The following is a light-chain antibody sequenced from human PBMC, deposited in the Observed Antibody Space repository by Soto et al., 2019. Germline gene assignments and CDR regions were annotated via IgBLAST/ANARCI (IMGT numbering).Light chain of an antibody. V-gene: IGKV1-5*03. CDR2: KAS. Sequence: DIQMTQSPSTLSASVGDRVTITCRASQSIMSWLAWYQQKPGKAPKLLIYKASNLESGVTSRFSGSGSGTEFTLTINSLQPDDFATYYCQQYSTYEWTFGQGTKVEVK. CDR3: QQYSTYEWT. CDR1: QSIMSW. J-gene: IGKJ1*01.